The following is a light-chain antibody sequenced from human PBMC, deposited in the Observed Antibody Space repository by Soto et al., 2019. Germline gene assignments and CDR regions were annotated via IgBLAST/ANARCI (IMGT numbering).Light chain of an antibody. CDR1: QSVSSY. V-gene: IGKV3-11*01. CDR2: DAS. CDR3: QQRYNWPYT. J-gene: IGKJ2*01. Sequence: EIVLTQSPATLSLSPGESATLSCRASQSVSSYLAWFQQKPGQPPRLLIYDASNRSTGIPARLSGSVSGTDFTLTISSLEPEDFAVYYCQQRYNWPYTFGQGTKLEIK.